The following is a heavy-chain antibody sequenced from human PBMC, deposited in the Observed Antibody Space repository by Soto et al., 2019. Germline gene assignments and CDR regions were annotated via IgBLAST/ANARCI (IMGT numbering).Heavy chain of an antibody. CDR1: GFTFDDYT. CDR2: ISWDGGST. J-gene: IGHJ6*02. Sequence: GGSLRLSCAASGFTFDDYTMHWVRQAPGKGLEWVSLISWDGGSTYYADSVKGRFTISRDNSKNSLYLQMNSLRTEDTALYYCAKDQGYGGNPVGYYYYYYGMDVWGQGTTVTVSS. V-gene: IGHV3-43*01. CDR3: AKDQGYGGNPVGYYYYYYGMDV. D-gene: IGHD4-17*01.